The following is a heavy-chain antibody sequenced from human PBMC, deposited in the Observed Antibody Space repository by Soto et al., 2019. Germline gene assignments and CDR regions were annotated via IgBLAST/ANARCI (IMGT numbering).Heavy chain of an antibody. CDR1: GYTFTRYG. J-gene: IGHJ5*02. V-gene: IGHV1-18*01. D-gene: IGHD1-1*01. Sequence: QVQLVQSGAEVKKPGASVKVSCKSSGYTFTRYGISWVRQAPGQGLEWMGWISAYNGNTNYAQKLQGRVTMTTDTSTSTAYMELRSLSSDDPAVYYCAGSNSVRSWFDPWGQGTLVTVSS. CDR2: ISAYNGNT. CDR3: AGSNSVRSWFDP.